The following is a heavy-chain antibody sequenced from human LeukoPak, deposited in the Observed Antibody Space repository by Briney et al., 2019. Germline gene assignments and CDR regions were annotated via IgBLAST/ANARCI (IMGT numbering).Heavy chain of an antibody. CDR3: ARDYYGSGSYYRWFDP. Sequence: ASVKVSCKASGYTFTGYYMHWVRQAPGQGLEWMGWINPNSGGTNYAQKFQGWVTMTRETSISTAYMELSRLRSDDTAVYYCARDYYGSGSYYRWFDPWGQGTLVTVSS. V-gene: IGHV1-2*04. CDR2: INPNSGGT. D-gene: IGHD3-10*01. J-gene: IGHJ5*02. CDR1: GYTFTGYY.